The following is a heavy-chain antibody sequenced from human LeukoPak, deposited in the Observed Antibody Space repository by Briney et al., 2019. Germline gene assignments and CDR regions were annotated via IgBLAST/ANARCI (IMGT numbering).Heavy chain of an antibody. J-gene: IGHJ4*02. CDR3: ARAWGNDYDLNY. CDR2: IWYDGSNK. D-gene: IGHD3-3*01. V-gene: IGHV3-33*08. CDR1: GFTFSSYA. Sequence: GGSLRLSCAASGFTFSSYAMSWVRQAPGKGLEWVAVIWYDGSNKYYADSVKGRFTISRDNAKNSLYLQMTSLRAEDTAVYYCARAWGNDYDLNYWGQGTLVTVSS.